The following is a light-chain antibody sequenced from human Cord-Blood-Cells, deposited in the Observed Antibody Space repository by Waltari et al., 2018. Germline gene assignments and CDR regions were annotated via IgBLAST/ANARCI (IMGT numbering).Light chain of an antibody. V-gene: IGLV2-11*01. CDR1: SSDVGGYNY. CDR2: DVS. CDR3: CSYAGSYTPWV. J-gene: IGLJ3*02. Sequence: QSALTQPRSVSGSPGQSVTISFTGTSSDVGGYNYVSWYQQHPGKAPKLMIYDVSKRPSGVPDRFSASKSGSTASLTISGLQAEDEADYYGCSYAGSYTPWVFGGGTKLTVL.